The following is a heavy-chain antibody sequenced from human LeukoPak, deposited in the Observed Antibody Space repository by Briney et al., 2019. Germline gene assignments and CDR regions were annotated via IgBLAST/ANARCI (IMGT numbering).Heavy chain of an antibody. CDR1: GFTFSFAA. V-gene: IGHV3-23*01. J-gene: IGHJ4*02. CDR3: AKAEGYDILTGLDY. D-gene: IGHD3-9*01. CDR2: ISASGGST. Sequence: GGSLRLSCAASGFTFSFAAMTWVRQGPGKGLEWVSLISASGGSTYYADSVKGRFTISRDNSKNTLYLQMNSLRTEDTAVYYCAKAEGYDILTGLDYWGQGTLVTVSS.